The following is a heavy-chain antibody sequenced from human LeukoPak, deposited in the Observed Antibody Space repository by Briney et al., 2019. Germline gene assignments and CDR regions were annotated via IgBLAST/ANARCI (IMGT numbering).Heavy chain of an antibody. Sequence: SETLSLTCTVSGGSISSYYWSWIRQPPGKGLEWIGYISYSGSTNYNPSLKSRVTISVDTSKNQFSLKLSSVTAADTAAYYCARHLSAYGGYPGFDYWGQGTLVTVSS. CDR2: ISYSGST. CDR3: ARHLSAYGGYPGFDY. CDR1: GGSISSYY. D-gene: IGHD4-23*01. V-gene: IGHV4-59*08. J-gene: IGHJ4*02.